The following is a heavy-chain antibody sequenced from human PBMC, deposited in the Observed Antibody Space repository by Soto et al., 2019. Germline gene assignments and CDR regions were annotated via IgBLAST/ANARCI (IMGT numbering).Heavy chain of an antibody. CDR3: ARGVFGVAATYYYYYGMDV. J-gene: IGHJ6*02. CDR1: GGSISSGDYY. D-gene: IGHD3-3*01. Sequence: QVQLQESGPGLVKPSQTLSLTCTVSGGSISSGDYYWSWIRQPPGKGLDWIGYIYYSGSTYYNPSLQSRVTISVDTSKNQFSLKLSSVTAADTAVYYCARGVFGVAATYYYYYGMDVWGQGTTVTVSS. V-gene: IGHV4-30-4*01. CDR2: IYYSGST.